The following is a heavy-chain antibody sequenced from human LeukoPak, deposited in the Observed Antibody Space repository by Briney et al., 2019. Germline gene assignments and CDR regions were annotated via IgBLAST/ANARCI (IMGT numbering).Heavy chain of an antibody. CDR3: ARRQSHTNMVRGYFDY. D-gene: IGHD3-10*01. V-gene: IGHV3-74*01. Sequence: GGSLRLSCAASGFTFSSYWMHWVRQAPGKGLVWVSRINSDGSSTSYADSVKGRFTISRDNAKNTLYLQMNSLRAEDTAVYYCARRQSHTNMVRGYFDYWGQGTLVTVSS. CDR1: GFTFSSYW. CDR2: INSDGSST. J-gene: IGHJ4*02.